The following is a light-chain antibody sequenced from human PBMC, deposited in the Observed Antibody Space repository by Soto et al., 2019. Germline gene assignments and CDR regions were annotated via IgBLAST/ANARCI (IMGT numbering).Light chain of an antibody. V-gene: IGLV1-40*01. Sequence: QSVLTKPPSVYGAPGQRGSISCTGSRSNIGAGYDVHWYQHLPGTAPKLLIYGNSNRPSWVPDRFSGSKSGTSASLAITGLQAEDEADYYCQSYDSSLSVVVFGGGTQLTVL. CDR3: QSYDSSLSVVV. CDR1: RSNIGAGYD. J-gene: IGLJ2*01. CDR2: GNS.